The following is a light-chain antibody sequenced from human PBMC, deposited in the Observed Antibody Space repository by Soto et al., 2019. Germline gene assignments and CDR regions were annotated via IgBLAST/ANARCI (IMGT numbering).Light chain of an antibody. CDR1: QTIGTS. V-gene: IGKV1-39*01. Sequence: DIQMTQYPSSLSASVGDRVTITCRASQTIGTSLNWYQRKPGKAPNLLIYAASNLQSGVPSRFSGSGSGTDFTLTISSLQPEDSATYYCQQSYTTPLFTVGPGTKVDI. J-gene: IGKJ3*01. CDR3: QQSYTTPLFT. CDR2: AAS.